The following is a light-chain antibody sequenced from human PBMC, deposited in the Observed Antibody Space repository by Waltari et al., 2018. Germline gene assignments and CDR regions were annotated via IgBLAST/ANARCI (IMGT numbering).Light chain of an antibody. J-gene: IGKJ1*01. CDR1: QSLLYSSNNKNY. CDR3: QQYLSAPRT. V-gene: IGKV4-1*01. CDR2: WVS. Sequence: DIVMTQSPDSLAVSLGERATINCWSSQSLLYSSNNKNYLAWYQQKPGQPPKLLIYWVSTRESGVPDRFSGSGSGSDFTLTISSLQAEDVAVYYCQQYLSAPRTFGQGTKVEVK.